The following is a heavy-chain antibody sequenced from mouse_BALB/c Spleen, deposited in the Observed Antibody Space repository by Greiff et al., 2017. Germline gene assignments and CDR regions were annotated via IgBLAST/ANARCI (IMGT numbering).Heavy chain of an antibody. CDR2: IRNKANGYTT. CDR1: GFTFTDYY. CDR3: ARDRSNLFAY. V-gene: IGHV7-3*02. D-gene: IGHD2-5*01. Sequence: EVKLMESGGGLVQPGGSLRLSCATSGFTFTDYYMSWVRQPPGKALEWLGFIRNKANGYTTEYSASVKGRFTISRDNSQSILYLQMNTQRAEDSATYYCARDRSNLFAYWGQGTLVTVSA. J-gene: IGHJ3*01.